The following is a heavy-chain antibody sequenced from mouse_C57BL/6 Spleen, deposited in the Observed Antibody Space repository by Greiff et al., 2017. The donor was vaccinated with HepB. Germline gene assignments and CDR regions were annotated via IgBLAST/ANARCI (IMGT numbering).Heavy chain of an antibody. V-gene: IGHV14-4*01. CDR2: IDPENGDT. Sequence: EVQRVESGAELVRPGASVKLSCTASGFNIKDDYMHWVKQRPEQGLEWIGWIDPENGDTEYASKFQGKATITADTSSNTAYLQLSSLTSEDTAVYYCTRWLLLFAYWGQGTLVTVSA. CDR1: GFNIKDDY. D-gene: IGHD2-3*01. CDR3: TRWLLLFAY. J-gene: IGHJ3*01.